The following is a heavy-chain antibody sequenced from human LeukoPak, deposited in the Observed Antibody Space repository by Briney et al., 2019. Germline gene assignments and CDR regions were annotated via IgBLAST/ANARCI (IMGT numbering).Heavy chain of an antibody. D-gene: IGHD5-24*01. CDR3: ARWMAPSTYYYYYGMDV. V-gene: IGHV1-69*01. J-gene: IGHJ6*02. Sequence: GSSVKVSCKASGGTFSSYAISWVRQAPGQGLEWMGGVIPIFGTANYAQKFQGRVTITADESTSTAYMELSSLRSGDTAVYYCARWMAPSTYYYYYGMDVWGQGTTVTVSS. CDR2: VIPIFGTA. CDR1: GGTFSSYA.